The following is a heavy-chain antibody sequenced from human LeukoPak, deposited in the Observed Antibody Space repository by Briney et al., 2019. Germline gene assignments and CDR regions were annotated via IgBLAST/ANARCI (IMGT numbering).Heavy chain of an antibody. CDR1: GESFSGYY. Sequence: SETLSLTCAVYGESFSGYYWSWVRHPPGKGLEWIGEIHYRGTTNYNPSLKSRVTVSADTSRNQFSLNLTSVTAADTAVYYCATLIVGTTYFDHWGHGSLVTVSS. CDR2: IHYRGTT. D-gene: IGHD1-26*01. CDR3: ATLIVGTTYFDH. V-gene: IGHV4-34*01. J-gene: IGHJ4*01.